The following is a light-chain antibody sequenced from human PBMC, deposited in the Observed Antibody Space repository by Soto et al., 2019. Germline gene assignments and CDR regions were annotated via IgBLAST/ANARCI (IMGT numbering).Light chain of an antibody. Sequence: IILTQSPDNLSLYPGEISTRYCRASQTVQSYLAWYQQKPGQAPRLLIYDASSRATGIPARFSGSGSGTDFTLTISSLDPEDFAVYYCQQRSNRPLTFGQGTRLEI. CDR2: DAS. CDR3: QQRSNRPLT. V-gene: IGKV3-11*01. J-gene: IGKJ5*01. CDR1: QTVQSY.